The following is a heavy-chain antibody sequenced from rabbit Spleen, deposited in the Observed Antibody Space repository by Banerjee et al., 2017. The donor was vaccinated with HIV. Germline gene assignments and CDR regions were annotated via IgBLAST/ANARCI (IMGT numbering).Heavy chain of an antibody. Sequence: QEQLKESGGGLVQPGGSLTLCCTASGFSFSSGYDMSWVRQAPGKGLEWIGFIYTGNGKNYYASWAKGRFTISKTSSTTVTLQVTSLTAADTATYFCARGIPYGFAGDTYPPYAMDLWGPGTLVTVS. CDR3: ARGIPYGFAGDTYPPYAMDL. J-gene: IGHJ6*01. CDR1: GFSFSSGYD. D-gene: IGHD6-1*01. CDR2: IYTGNGKN. V-gene: IGHV1S45*01.